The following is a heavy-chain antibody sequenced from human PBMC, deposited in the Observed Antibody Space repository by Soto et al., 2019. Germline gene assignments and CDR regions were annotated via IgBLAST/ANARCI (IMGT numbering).Heavy chain of an antibody. CDR1: GFTFSSYG. Sequence: GGSLRLSCAASGFTFSSYGMHWVRQAPGKGLEWVAVIWYDGSNKYYADSVKGRFTISRDNSKNTLYLQMNSLRAEDTAVYYCARDDGYGSSPRSYDFWSGYLAPPTHHYYYYGMDVWGQGTTVTVSS. CDR3: ARDDGYGSSPRSYDFWSGYLAPPTHHYYYYGMDV. V-gene: IGHV3-33*01. CDR2: IWYDGSNK. D-gene: IGHD3-3*01. J-gene: IGHJ6*02.